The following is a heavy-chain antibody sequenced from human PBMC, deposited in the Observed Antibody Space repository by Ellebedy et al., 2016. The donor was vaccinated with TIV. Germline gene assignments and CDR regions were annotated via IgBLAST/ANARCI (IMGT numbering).Heavy chain of an antibody. V-gene: IGHV3-21*06. D-gene: IGHD2-15*01. CDR2: IRCTGSDK. CDR1: GFTFSNYN. Sequence: GESLKISCVASGFTFSNYNMNWFRQSPGKGLEWVSSIRCTGSDKYYAESVKGRFTISRDNAQDTLFLQMNSLRAEDKAVYFCSRGWSTPDSWGQGTLVIVSS. CDR3: SRGWSTPDS. J-gene: IGHJ4*02.